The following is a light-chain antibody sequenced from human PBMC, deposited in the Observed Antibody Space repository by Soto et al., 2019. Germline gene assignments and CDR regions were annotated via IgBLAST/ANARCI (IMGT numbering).Light chain of an antibody. V-gene: IGLV2-14*01. Sequence: QSALTQPASVSGSPGQSITISCTGTSSDVGGYNYCSWYQQHPGIAPKLLIYGVTNRPSGVSTRFSGSKSGNTASLTISGLQAEDEADYHCSSYTSASTLLYLFGTGTKLTVL. J-gene: IGLJ1*01. CDR2: GVT. CDR1: SSDVGGYNY. CDR3: SSYTSASTLLYL.